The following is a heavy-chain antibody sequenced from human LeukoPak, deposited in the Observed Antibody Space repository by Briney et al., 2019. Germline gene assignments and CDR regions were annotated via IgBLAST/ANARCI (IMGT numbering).Heavy chain of an antibody. J-gene: IGHJ4*02. CDR2: IYSGGST. Sequence: GGSLRLSCAASGFTVSSNYMSWVRQAPGKGLEGVAVIYSGGSTYYTDSVKGRFTISRDNSKNTLYLQMNSLRAEDTAVYYCARERGMPRYFDYWGQGTLVTVSS. CDR3: ARERGMPRYFDY. CDR1: GFTVSSNY. V-gene: IGHV3-66*01. D-gene: IGHD2-2*01.